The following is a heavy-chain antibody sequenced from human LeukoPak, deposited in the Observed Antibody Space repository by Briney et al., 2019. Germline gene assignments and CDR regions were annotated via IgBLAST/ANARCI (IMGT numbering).Heavy chain of an antibody. Sequence: GGSLRLSCAASGFTFNSYEMNWVRQAPGKGLEWVSYISSSGSTIYYADSVKGRFTISRDNAKKSLYLQMNSLRAEDTAVYYCAKSIAVAGLAGGRTFDYWGQGTLVTVSS. V-gene: IGHV3-48*03. CDR3: AKSIAVAGLAGGRTFDY. CDR2: ISSSGSTI. J-gene: IGHJ4*02. D-gene: IGHD6-19*01. CDR1: GFTFNSYE.